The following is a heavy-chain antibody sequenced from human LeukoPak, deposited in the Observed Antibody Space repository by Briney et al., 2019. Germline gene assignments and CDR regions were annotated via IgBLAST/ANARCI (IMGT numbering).Heavy chain of an antibody. V-gene: IGHV3-66*01. CDR2: IYSSGKT. D-gene: IGHD3-16*01. CDR3: AKRSSLNYFDS. Sequence: GGSLRLSCAASGFIVSSNYMSWVRQAPGKGLEWVSVIYSSGKTYYADSVKDRFTISRDTSKNTLYLQMSSLRAEDTAVYYCAKRSSLNYFDSWGQGTLVTVSS. CDR1: GFIVSSNY. J-gene: IGHJ4*02.